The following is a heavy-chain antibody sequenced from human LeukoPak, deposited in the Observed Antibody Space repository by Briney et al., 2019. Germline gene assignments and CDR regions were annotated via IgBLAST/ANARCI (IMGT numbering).Heavy chain of an antibody. CDR3: ARDRHYYDSSGLI. CDR2: IYYSGST. Sequence: SETLSLTCTVSGGSISGSNYYWGWIRQPPGKGLEWIGSIYYSGSTYYNPSLKSRVTISVDTSKNQFSLKLSSVTAADTAVYYCARDRHYYDSSGLIWGQGTLVTVSS. CDR1: GGSISGSNYY. V-gene: IGHV4-39*07. D-gene: IGHD3-22*01. J-gene: IGHJ4*02.